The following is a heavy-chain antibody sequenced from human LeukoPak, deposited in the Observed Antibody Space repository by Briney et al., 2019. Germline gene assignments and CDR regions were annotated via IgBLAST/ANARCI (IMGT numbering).Heavy chain of an antibody. CDR1: GFTFSSYW. Sequence: GGSLRLSCAASGFTFSSYWMNWVRQAPGKGLEWVAFIRYDGSNKYYADSVKGRFTISRDNSKNTLYLQMNSLRAEDTAVYYCAKDPREYYYYYYYMDVWGKGTTVTVSS. J-gene: IGHJ6*03. CDR3: AKDPREYYYYYYYMDV. CDR2: IRYDGSNK. V-gene: IGHV3-30*02.